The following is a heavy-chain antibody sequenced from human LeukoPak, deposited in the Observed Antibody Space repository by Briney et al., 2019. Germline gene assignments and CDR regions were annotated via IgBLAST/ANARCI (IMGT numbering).Heavy chain of an antibody. D-gene: IGHD7-27*01. CDR1: GYTFTGYY. CDR3: ARDPTRGDLSVY. Sequence: GASVKVSCKASGYTFTGYYMHWVCQVPGQGLEWMGWINSNSGDTNYAQKFQGRVTMTRDTSISTAYMELSRLRSDDTAVYYCARDPTRGDLSVYWGQGTLVTVSS. V-gene: IGHV1-2*02. J-gene: IGHJ4*02. CDR2: INSNSGDT.